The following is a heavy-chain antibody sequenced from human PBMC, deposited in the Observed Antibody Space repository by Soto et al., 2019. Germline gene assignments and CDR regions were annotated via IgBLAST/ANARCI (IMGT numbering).Heavy chain of an antibody. CDR2: IYPGDSDT. Sequence: GESLKISCKGSGYSFTSYWIGWVRQMPGKGLEWMGIIYPGDSDTRYSPSFQGQVTISADKSISTAYLQWSSLKASDTAMYYCARQIVVGTTDSAFDYWGQGTLVTVSS. J-gene: IGHJ4*02. V-gene: IGHV5-51*01. D-gene: IGHD2-21*02. CDR1: GYSFTSYW. CDR3: ARQIVVGTTDSAFDY.